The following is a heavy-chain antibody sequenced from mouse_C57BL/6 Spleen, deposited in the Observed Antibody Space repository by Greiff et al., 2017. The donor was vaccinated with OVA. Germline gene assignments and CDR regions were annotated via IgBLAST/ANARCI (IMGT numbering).Heavy chain of an antibody. CDR3: ARHYYYGSSSYAMDY. D-gene: IGHD1-1*01. J-gene: IGHJ4*01. Sequence: VMLVESGPGLVAPSQSLSITCTVSGFSLTSYGVHWVRQPPGKGLEWLVVIWSDGSTTYNSALKSRLSISKDNSKSHVFLKMNSLQTDDTAMYYCARHYYYGSSSYAMDYWGQGTSVTVSS. V-gene: IGHV2-6-1*01. CDR2: IWSDGST. CDR1: GFSLTSYG.